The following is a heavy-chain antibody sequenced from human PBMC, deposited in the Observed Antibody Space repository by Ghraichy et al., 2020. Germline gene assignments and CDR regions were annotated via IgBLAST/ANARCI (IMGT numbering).Heavy chain of an antibody. D-gene: IGHD5-18*01. V-gene: IGHV3-53*01. CDR2: IYSGGST. CDR1: GFTVSSNY. CDR3: ARDQADTAMGNPDY. J-gene: IGHJ4*02. Sequence: GGSLRLSCAASGFTVSSNYMSWVRQAPGKGLEWVSVIYSGGSTYYADSVKGRFTISRDNSKNTLYLQMNSLRAEDTAVYYCARDQADTAMGNPDYWGQGTLVTVSS.